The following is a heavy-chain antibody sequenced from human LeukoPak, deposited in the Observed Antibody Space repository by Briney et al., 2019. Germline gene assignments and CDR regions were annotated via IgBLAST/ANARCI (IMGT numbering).Heavy chain of an antibody. Sequence: ASVKVSCKASGYTFTGHYMHWVRQAPGQGLEWMGWINPNSGSTNYAQKFQGRVTMTRDTSISTAYMELSRLRSDDTAVYYCARDGGYSYGKIDYWGQGTLVTVSS. D-gene: IGHD5-18*01. CDR1: GYTFTGHY. V-gene: IGHV1-2*02. J-gene: IGHJ4*02. CDR2: INPNSGST. CDR3: ARDGGYSYGKIDY.